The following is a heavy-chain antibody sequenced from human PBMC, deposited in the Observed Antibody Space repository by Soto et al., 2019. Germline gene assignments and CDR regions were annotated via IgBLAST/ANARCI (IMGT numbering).Heavy chain of an antibody. CDR2: IIPILGIA. J-gene: IGHJ5*02. CDR3: ASYGMNCSGGSCYSRSP. D-gene: IGHD2-15*01. CDR1: GGTFSSYT. V-gene: IGHV1-69*02. Sequence: SVKVSCKASGGTFSSYTISWVRQAPGQGLEWMGRIIPILGIANYAQKFQGRVTITADKSTSTAYMELSSLRSEDTAVYYCASYGMNCSGGSCYSRSPWGQGTLVTVPQ.